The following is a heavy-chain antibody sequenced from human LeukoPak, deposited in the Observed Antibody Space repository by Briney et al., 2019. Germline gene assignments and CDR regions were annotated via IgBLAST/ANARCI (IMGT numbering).Heavy chain of an antibody. CDR1: GFTFSSFP. CDR3: ARDSGGGFDY. Sequence: GGSLRLSCAASGFTFSSFPMSWVRQAPGKGLEWVSVVSGTDGSTYYADSVKGRFTISRDDSKNTLYLQMNSLRAEDTAVYYCARDSGGGFDYWGQGTLVTVSS. J-gene: IGHJ4*02. V-gene: IGHV3-23*01. D-gene: IGHD2-15*01. CDR2: VSGTDGST.